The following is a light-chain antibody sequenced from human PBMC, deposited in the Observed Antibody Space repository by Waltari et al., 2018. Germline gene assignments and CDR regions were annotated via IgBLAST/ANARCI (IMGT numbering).Light chain of an antibody. CDR1: TSNIGAGHD. CDR3: QSFDNMLSGGVV. J-gene: IGLJ2*01. Sequence: QSVLTQPPSVSGTPGQRVTISCRRSTSNIGAGHDVHWYQHLPGTAPKLLIYGNNNRPSGVPDRFSGSKSGTSASLAITGLQADDEADYFCQSFDNMLSGGVVFGGGTKLAVL. V-gene: IGLV1-40*01. CDR2: GNN.